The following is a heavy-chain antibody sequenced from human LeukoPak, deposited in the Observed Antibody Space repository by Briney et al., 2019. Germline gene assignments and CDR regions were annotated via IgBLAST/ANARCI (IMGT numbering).Heavy chain of an antibody. CDR3: ARDLGTCYYDSSGYHHDAFDI. J-gene: IGHJ3*02. CDR1: GYTFTSYY. Sequence: ASVKVSCKASGYTFTSYYMHWVRQAPGQGLEWMGIINPSGGSTSYAQKFQGRVTMARDTSTSTVYMELSSLRSEDTAVYYCARDLGTCYYDSSGYHHDAFDIWGQGTMVTVSS. V-gene: IGHV1-46*01. D-gene: IGHD3-22*01. CDR2: INPSGGST.